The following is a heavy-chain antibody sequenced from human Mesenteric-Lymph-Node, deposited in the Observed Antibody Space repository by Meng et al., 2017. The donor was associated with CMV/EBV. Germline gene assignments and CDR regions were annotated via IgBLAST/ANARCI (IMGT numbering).Heavy chain of an antibody. CDR3: ARALSGYDSSGYFYYFDY. J-gene: IGHJ4*02. CDR2: IGTAGDT. CDR1: GFTFSSYD. V-gene: IGHV3-13*01. Sequence: GESLKISCAASGFTFSSYDMHWVRQATGKGLEWVSTIGTAGDTYYPDSVKGRFTISRENAKNSLYLQMNSLRAGDTAVYYCARALSGYDSSGYFYYFDYWGQGTLVTVSS. D-gene: IGHD3-22*01.